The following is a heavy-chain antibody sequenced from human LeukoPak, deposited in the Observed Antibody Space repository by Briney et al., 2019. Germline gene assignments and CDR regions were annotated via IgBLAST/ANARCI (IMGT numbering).Heavy chain of an antibody. D-gene: IGHD2-2*02. Sequence: ASVKVSCKASGGTFSSYAISWGRQAPGQGVEWVGGIIPIFCSANYAQKFQGRVTITADESTSTAYMELSSLRSEDTAVYYCARDRGAYCSSTSCYTGNWFDPWGQGTLVTVSS. CDR1: GGTFSSYA. CDR3: ARDRGAYCSSTSCYTGNWFDP. J-gene: IGHJ5*02. CDR2: IIPIFCSA. V-gene: IGHV1-69*01.